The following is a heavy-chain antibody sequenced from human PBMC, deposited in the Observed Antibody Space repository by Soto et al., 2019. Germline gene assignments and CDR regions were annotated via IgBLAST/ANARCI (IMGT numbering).Heavy chain of an antibody. J-gene: IGHJ6*03. CDR1: GFTFSNAW. CDR3: TTYTISLGYYYYYYYMDV. Sequence: EVQLVESGGGLVKPGGSLRLSCAASGFTFSNAWMSWVRQAPGKGLEWVGRIKSKTDGGTTDYAAPVKGRFTISRDDSKNTLYLQMNSLKILDRAVNYCTTYTISLGYYYYYYYMDVWGKGTTVTVSS. V-gene: IGHV3-15*01. D-gene: IGHD3-9*01. CDR2: IKSKTDGGTT.